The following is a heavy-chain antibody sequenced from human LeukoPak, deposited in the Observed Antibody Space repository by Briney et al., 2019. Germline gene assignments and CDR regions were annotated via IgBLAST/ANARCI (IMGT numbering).Heavy chain of an antibody. CDR3: AREAGVLLWFGERNGAFDI. CDR1: GDSVSSNSAA. V-gene: IGHV6-1*01. J-gene: IGHJ3*02. CDR2: TYYRSKWYN. D-gene: IGHD3-10*01. Sequence: SQTLSLTCAISGDSVSSNSAAWNWIRQSPSRGLEWLGRTYYRSKWYNDYAVSVKSRITINPDTSKNQFSLQLNSVTPEDTAVYYCAREAGVLLWFGERNGAFDIWGQGTMVTVSS.